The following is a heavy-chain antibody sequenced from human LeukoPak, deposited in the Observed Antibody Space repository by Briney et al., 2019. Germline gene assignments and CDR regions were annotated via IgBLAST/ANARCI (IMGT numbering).Heavy chain of an antibody. J-gene: IGHJ4*02. V-gene: IGHV1-2*02. D-gene: IGHD6-19*01. CDR3: ARDRSDSSGWSVFDY. Sequence: GASVKVSCKASGYTFTGYYMHWVRQAPGQGLEWMGWINPNSGGTNYAQKFQGRVTMTRDTSISTAYMKLSRLRSDDTAVYYCARDRSDSSGWSVFDYWGQGTLVTVSS. CDR2: INPNSGGT. CDR1: GYTFTGYY.